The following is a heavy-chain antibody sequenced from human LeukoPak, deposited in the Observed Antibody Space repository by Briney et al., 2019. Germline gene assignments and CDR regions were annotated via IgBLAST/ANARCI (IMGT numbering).Heavy chain of an antibody. V-gene: IGHV3-30-3*01. J-gene: IGHJ4*02. CDR2: ISYDGSNK. Sequence: GRSLRLSCAASGFTFSSYAMHWVRQAPGKGLEWVAVISYDGSNKYYADSVKGRFTISRDNAKNSLYLQMNSLRAEDTAVYYFARDSNYDGREFDYWGQGTLVTVSS. CDR3: ARDSNYDGREFDY. D-gene: IGHD1-7*01. CDR1: GFTFSSYA.